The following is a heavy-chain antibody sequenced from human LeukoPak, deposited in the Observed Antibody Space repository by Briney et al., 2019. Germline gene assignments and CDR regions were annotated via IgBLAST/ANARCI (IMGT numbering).Heavy chain of an antibody. Sequence: SETLSLTCAVSGGSISSYYWSWIPQPPGKGLEWIGFFYYSGSTNYNPSLKSRVTISVDTSKNHFSLKLSSVTAADTAVYYCARGPGGYSYGYYFDYWGQGTLVTVSS. D-gene: IGHD5-18*01. CDR1: GGSISSYY. J-gene: IGHJ4*02. CDR3: ARGPGGYSYGYYFDY. V-gene: IGHV4-59*01. CDR2: FYYSGST.